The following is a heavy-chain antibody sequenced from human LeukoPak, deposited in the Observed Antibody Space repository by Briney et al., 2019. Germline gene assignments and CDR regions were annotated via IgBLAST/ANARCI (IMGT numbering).Heavy chain of an antibody. CDR1: GFTFDDYG. CDR3: ARGVVVTAILAGAFDI. V-gene: IGHV3-20*04. J-gene: IGHJ3*02. Sequence: GGSLRLSCAASGFTFDDYGMSWVRQAPGKGLEWVSGVNWNAGGTVYADSVKGRFTVSRDNAKNSLYLQMNSLRAEDTALYYCARGVVVTAILAGAFDIWGQGTMVTV. D-gene: IGHD2-21*02. CDR2: VNWNAGGT.